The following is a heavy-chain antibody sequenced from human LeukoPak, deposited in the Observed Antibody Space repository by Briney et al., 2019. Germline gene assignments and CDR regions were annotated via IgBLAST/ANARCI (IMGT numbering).Heavy chain of an antibody. D-gene: IGHD3-10*01. Sequence: GGSLRLSCAASGFTFSYYAMNWVRQAPGKGLEWVSSISTRSTYIYYADSLKGRFTISRDNAKNSLYLQMNSLKTEDTAVYYCIGSFGELTFFDYWGQGTLVTVSS. CDR1: GFTFSYYA. CDR2: ISTRSTYI. V-gene: IGHV3-21*03. CDR3: IGSFGELTFFDY. J-gene: IGHJ4*02.